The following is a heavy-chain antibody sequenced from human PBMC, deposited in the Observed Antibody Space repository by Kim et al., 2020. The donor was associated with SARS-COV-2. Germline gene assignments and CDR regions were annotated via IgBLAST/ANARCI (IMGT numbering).Heavy chain of an antibody. CDR3: ATAYGDQPKFDY. CDR2: INAGNGNT. CDR1: GYTFTSYA. D-gene: IGHD4-17*01. Sequence: ASVKVSCKASGYTFTSYAMHWVRQAPGQRLEWMGWINAGNGNTKYSQKFQGRVTITRDTSASTAYMELSSLRSEDSAVYYCATAYGDQPKFDYWGQGTLVTVSS. V-gene: IGHV1-3*01. J-gene: IGHJ4*02.